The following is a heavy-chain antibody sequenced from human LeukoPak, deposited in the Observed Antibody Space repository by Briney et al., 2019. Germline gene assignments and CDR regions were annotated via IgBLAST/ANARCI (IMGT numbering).Heavy chain of an antibody. CDR1: GFTFSNAW. J-gene: IGHJ4*02. CDR2: IKSKTDGGTT. Sequence: PGGSLRLSCAASGFTFSNAWMSWVRQAPGKGLEWVGRIKSKTDGGTTDYAAPVKGRFTISRDDSKNTLYLQMSSLKTEDTAVYYCTTHTIAVAPDYWGQGTLVTVSS. V-gene: IGHV3-15*01. CDR3: TTHTIAVAPDY. D-gene: IGHD6-19*01.